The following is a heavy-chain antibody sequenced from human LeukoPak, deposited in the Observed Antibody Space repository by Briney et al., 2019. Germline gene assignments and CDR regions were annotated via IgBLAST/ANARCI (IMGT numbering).Heavy chain of an antibody. CDR1: GYTLTELS. CDR3: ATDLWALFDY. J-gene: IGHJ4*02. Sequence: ASVRVSCKVSGYTLTELSMHWVRQAPGKGLEWMGGFDPEDGETIYAQKFQGRVTMTEDTSTDTAYMELSSPRSEDTAVYYCATDLWALFDYWGQGTLVTVSS. D-gene: IGHD7-27*01. V-gene: IGHV1-24*01. CDR2: FDPEDGET.